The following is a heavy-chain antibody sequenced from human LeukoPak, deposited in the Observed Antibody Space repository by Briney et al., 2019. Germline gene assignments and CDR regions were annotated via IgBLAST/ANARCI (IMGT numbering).Heavy chain of an antibody. CDR2: IYYSGST. V-gene: IGHV4-39*07. CDR3: ARVGDIQRLFDY. D-gene: IGHD5-18*01. J-gene: IGHJ4*02. Sequence: SETLSLTCTVSGGSISSSSYYWGWIRQPPGKGLEWIGSIYYSGSTYYNPSLKSRVTISVDTSKNQFSLKLSSVTAADTAVYYCARVGDIQRLFDYWGQGTLVTVSS. CDR1: GGSISSSSYY.